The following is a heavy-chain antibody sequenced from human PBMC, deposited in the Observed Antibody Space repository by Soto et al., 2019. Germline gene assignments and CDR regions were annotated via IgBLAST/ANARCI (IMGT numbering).Heavy chain of an antibody. D-gene: IGHD2-2*01. CDR3: ARSHTSDISWFDP. CDR1: GGSISRYY. Sequence: SETLSLTCTVSGGSISRYYGSWIRQPPGKGLEWIGYIYYSGSTNYNPSLKSRVTISVDTSKNQFSLKLSSVTAADTAVYYFARSHTSDISWFDPWGPGRLATVPS. CDR2: IYYSGST. J-gene: IGHJ5*02. V-gene: IGHV4-59*01.